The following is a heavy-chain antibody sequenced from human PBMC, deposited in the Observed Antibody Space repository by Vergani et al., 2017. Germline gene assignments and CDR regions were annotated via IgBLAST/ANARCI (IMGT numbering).Heavy chain of an antibody. CDR1: GFTFSSYA. Sequence: EVQLLESGGGLVKPGGSLRLSCAASGFTFSSYAMSWVRQAPGKGLEWVSGISGSDDSTYYADSVKGRFTISRDNSKNTLYLQVNSLRAEDTAVYYCATGCSSTSCYTDRNWGQGTLVSXSS. CDR2: ISGSDDST. D-gene: IGHD2-2*02. J-gene: IGHJ1*01. CDR3: ATGCSSTSCYTDRN. V-gene: IGHV3-23*01.